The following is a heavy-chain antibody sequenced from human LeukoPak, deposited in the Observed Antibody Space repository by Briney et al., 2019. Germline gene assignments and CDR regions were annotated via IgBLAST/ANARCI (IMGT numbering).Heavy chain of an antibody. CDR2: IRSTAYGGTT. Sequence: GGSLRLSCTASGFTFGDYAMSWVRQAPGKGLEWVGFIRSTAYGGTTEYAASVKGRFTISRDDSKSIAYLQMNSLKTEDTAVYYCTRGIMTMVTTGVDPWGQGTLVTVSS. V-gene: IGHV3-49*04. CDR3: TRGIMTMVTTGVDP. J-gene: IGHJ5*02. CDR1: GFTFGDYA. D-gene: IGHD3-10*01.